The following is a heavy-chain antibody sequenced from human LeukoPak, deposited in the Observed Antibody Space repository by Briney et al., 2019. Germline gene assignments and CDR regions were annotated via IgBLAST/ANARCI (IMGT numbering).Heavy chain of an antibody. D-gene: IGHD5-18*01. CDR2: LRYDGSNK. J-gene: IGHJ3*02. V-gene: IGHV3-30*02. CDR1: GFTFSNSG. Sequence: GGSLRLSCAASGFTFSNSGMHWVRQAPGKGLEWVAFLRYDGSNKFYTDSVKGRFTISRYNSKNTLYLQMNSLRAEDAAVYYCAKDYIYGGWGNAFDIWGQGTMVTVSS. CDR3: AKDYIYGGWGNAFDI.